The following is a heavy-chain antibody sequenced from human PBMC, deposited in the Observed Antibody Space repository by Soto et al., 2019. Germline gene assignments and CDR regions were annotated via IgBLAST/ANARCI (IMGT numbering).Heavy chain of an antibody. D-gene: IGHD3-22*01. Sequence: GGSLRLSCAASGFTFSSYGMHWVRQAPGKGLEWVAVISYDGSNKYYADSVKGRFTISRDNSKNTLYLQMNSLRAEDTAVYYCAKDWLVVSEIGAFDIWGQGTMVTVSS. J-gene: IGHJ3*02. V-gene: IGHV3-30*18. CDR3: AKDWLVVSEIGAFDI. CDR1: GFTFSSYG. CDR2: ISYDGSNK.